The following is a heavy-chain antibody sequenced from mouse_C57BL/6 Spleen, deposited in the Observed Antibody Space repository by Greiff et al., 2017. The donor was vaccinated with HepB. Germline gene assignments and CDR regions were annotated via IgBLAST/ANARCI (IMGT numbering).Heavy chain of an antibody. Sequence: EVKLVEPGGGLVQPGASLKLSCAASGFTFSDYYMHWVRQTPERRLEWVAYISNGGGRTYYPETVKGRFTISRDNPTNTVYLQMSRLTAEDTASYYGARQYYGSYDWYFDVWGQGTTVTVSS. CDR2: ISNGGGRT. J-gene: IGHJ1*01. CDR3: ARQYYGSYDWYFDV. V-gene: IGHV5-12*01. D-gene: IGHD2-1*01. CDR1: GFTFSDYY.